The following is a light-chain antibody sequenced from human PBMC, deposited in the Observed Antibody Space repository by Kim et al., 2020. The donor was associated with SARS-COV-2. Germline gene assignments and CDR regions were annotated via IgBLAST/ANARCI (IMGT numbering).Light chain of an antibody. CDR2: GTS. CDR3: QQSYSTPPHT. V-gene: IGKV1-39*01. CDR1: QSVFNH. Sequence: DIHMTQSPSSLSASVGDRVTITCRASQSVFNHLNWYQHKPGRAPELLIYGTSNLHSGVPSRFSGSGFGTDFTLTITSLQPEDSATYYCQQSYSTPPHTFDQGTKLEI. J-gene: IGKJ2*01.